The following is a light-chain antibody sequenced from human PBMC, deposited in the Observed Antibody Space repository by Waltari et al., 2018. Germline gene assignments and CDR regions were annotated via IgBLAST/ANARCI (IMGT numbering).Light chain of an antibody. Sequence: EIVLTQSPGTLSLSPGERDTLPCRASQSVSSSYLAWYQQKPGQAPRLLIYGASSRAPGIPDRFSGSGSGTDFTLTISRLEPEDFAVYYCQQYGSSPWTFGQGTKVEIK. CDR3: QQYGSSPWT. V-gene: IGKV3-20*01. CDR2: GAS. J-gene: IGKJ1*01. CDR1: QSVSSSY.